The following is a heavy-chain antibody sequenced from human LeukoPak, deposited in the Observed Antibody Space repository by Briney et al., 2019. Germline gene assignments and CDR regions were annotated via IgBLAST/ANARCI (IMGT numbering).Heavy chain of an antibody. CDR1: GFTFMSNW. CDR2: INPDGSYT. Sequence: PGGSLRLSCAASGFTFMSNWMHWVRRAPGKGLVWVSRINPDGSYTSYADSVQGRFTISRDNAKNTLYLQMNSLRAEDTAAYYCARDMTGPVDYWGQGTLVTVSS. V-gene: IGHV3-74*01. J-gene: IGHJ4*02. D-gene: IGHD3-9*01. CDR3: ARDMTGPVDY.